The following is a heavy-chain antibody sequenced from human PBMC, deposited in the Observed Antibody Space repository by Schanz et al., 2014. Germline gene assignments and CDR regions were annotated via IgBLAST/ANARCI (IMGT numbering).Heavy chain of an antibody. Sequence: QVQLVESGGGVVQPGRSLRLSCAASGFIFSSYGLHWVRQAPGKGLEWVAFIWYDGSNKYYADSVKGRFTISRDNSKNTLYLQMNSLRADDTAVFYCAKGMGYCSGGTCYDYYYYGLDVWGQGTTVTVSS. J-gene: IGHJ6*02. CDR1: GFIFSSYG. CDR2: IWYDGSNK. D-gene: IGHD2-15*01. CDR3: AKGMGYCSGGTCYDYYYYGLDV. V-gene: IGHV3-33*06.